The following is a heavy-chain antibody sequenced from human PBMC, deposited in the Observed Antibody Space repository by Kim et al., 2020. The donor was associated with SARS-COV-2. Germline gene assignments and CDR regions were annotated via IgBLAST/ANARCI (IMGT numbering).Heavy chain of an antibody. D-gene: IGHD4-17*01. CDR1: GFTFSSYG. Sequence: GGSLRLSCAASGFTFSSYGMHWVRQAPGKGLEWVAVIWYDGSNKYYADSVKGRFTISRDNSKNTLYLQMNSLRAEDTAVYYCARDFLRTVTTTNFNYYYGMDVWGQGTTVTVSS. CDR2: IWYDGSNK. V-gene: IGHV3-33*01. J-gene: IGHJ6*02. CDR3: ARDFLRTVTTTNFNYYYGMDV.